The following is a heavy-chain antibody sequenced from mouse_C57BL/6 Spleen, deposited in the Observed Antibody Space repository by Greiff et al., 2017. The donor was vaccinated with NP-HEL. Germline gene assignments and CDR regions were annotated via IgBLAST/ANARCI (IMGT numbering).Heavy chain of an antibody. V-gene: IGHV1-62-2*01. CDR2: FYPGSGSI. J-gene: IGHJ1*03. CDR3: ARHEESTTVVATGYFDV. Sequence: QVHVKQSGAELVKPGASVKLSCKASGYTFTEYTIHWVKQRSGQGLEWIGWFYPGSGSIKYNEKFKDKATLTADKSSSTVYMELSRLTSEDSAVYFCARHEESTTVVATGYFDVWGTGTTVTVSS. CDR1: GYTFTEYT. D-gene: IGHD1-1*01.